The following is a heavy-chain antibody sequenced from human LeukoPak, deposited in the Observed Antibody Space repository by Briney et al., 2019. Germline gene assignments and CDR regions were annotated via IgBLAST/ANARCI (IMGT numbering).Heavy chain of an antibody. J-gene: IGHJ4*02. D-gene: IGHD2-2*01. CDR3: ARQLVVPAASYYFDY. CDR2: INHSGST. CDR1: GGSFSGYY. Sequence: PSETLSLTCAVYGGSFSGYYWSWIRQPPGKGLEWIGEINHSGSTNYNPSLKSRVTISVDTSKNQFSLKLSSVTAADTAVYYCARQLVVPAASYYFDYWGQGTLVTVSS. V-gene: IGHV4-34*01.